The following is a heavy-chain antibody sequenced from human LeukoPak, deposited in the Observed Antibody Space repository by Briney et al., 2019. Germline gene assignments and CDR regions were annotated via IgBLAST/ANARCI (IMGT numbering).Heavy chain of an antibody. CDR3: ARLGPLSAIRRTYYYYYMDV. CDR1: GFTFSSYS. J-gene: IGHJ6*03. V-gene: IGHV3-21*01. CDR2: ISSSSSYI. Sequence: PGGSLRLSCAASGFTFSSYSMNWVRQAPGKGLEWVSSISSSSSYIYYADSVKGRFTISRDNAKNSLYLQMNSLRAEDTAVYYCARLGPLSAIRRTYYYYYMDVWGKGTTVTVSS. D-gene: IGHD5-24*01.